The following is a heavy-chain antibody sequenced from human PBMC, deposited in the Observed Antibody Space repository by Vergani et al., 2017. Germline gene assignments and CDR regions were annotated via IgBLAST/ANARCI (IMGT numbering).Heavy chain of an antibody. CDR3: ASDNKQLRQRAFDL. V-gene: IGHV4-61*02. Sequence: QVQLQESGPGLVKPSQTLSLTCTVSGASINNDFYYWHWIRQPAGKGLEWIGRIYVSGITDYNSSLQSRVSMSVDTSKIQFSLTLNSVTAADTAVYYCASDNKQLRQRAFDLWGQGTMVTVSS. CDR1: GASINNDFYY. J-gene: IGHJ3*01. CDR2: IYVSGIT. D-gene: IGHD4-23*01.